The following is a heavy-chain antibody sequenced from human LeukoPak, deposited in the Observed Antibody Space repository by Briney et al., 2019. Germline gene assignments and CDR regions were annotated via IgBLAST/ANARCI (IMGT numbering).Heavy chain of an antibody. J-gene: IGHJ4*02. CDR3: ARLGGGGAYFDY. Sequence: SETLSLTCTVSGGSISSYYWSWIRQPPGKGLEWIGYIYYSGSTNYNPSLKSRVTISVDTSKNQFSLKLSSVTAADTAVYYCARLGGGGAYFDYWGQGTLVTVPS. V-gene: IGHV4-59*08. D-gene: IGHD3-16*01. CDR2: IYYSGST. CDR1: GGSISSYY.